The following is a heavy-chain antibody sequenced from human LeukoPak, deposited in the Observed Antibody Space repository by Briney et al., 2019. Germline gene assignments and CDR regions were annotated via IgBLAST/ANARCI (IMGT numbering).Heavy chain of an antibody. CDR3: AREAAGRYYFDY. CDR1: GGSISTYY. V-gene: IGHV4-59*01. CDR2: IYYSGGT. J-gene: IGHJ4*02. Sequence: PSETLSLTCTVSGGSISTYYWSWIRQPPGKGLEWIGYIYYSGGTNYNPSLKSRVTISVDKPKNQLSLNLSSVTAADTAVYYCAREAAGRYYFDYWGQGTLVAVSS. D-gene: IGHD2-15*01.